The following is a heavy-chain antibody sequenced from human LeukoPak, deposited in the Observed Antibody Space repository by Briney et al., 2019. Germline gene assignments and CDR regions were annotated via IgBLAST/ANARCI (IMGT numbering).Heavy chain of an antibody. D-gene: IGHD3-10*01. V-gene: IGHV3-74*01. CDR1: GFTFSSYW. Sequence: PGGSLRLSCAASGFTFSSYWMHWVRQAPGKGLVWVSRINRDGSSTSYADSVKGRFTISRDNAENTLYLQMNSLRAEDTAVYYCAKDRRFGVRGGNFDYWGQGTLVTVSS. CDR2: INRDGSST. J-gene: IGHJ4*02. CDR3: AKDRRFGVRGGNFDY.